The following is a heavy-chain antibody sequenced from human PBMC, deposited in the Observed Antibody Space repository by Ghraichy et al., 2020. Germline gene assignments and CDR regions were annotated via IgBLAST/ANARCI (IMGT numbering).Heavy chain of an antibody. D-gene: IGHD5-12*01. CDR3: ARTGGGYDYPAY. Sequence: SETLSLTCTVSGGSVSSDFYYWSWTRQPPGKGLEWIVYIRYSGSTNYNPSLKSRATISLDTSKNQFSLKLSSVNAADTALYYCARTGGGYDYPAYGGQGTLVTVSS. CDR1: GGSVSSDFYY. V-gene: IGHV4-61*01. J-gene: IGHJ4*02. CDR2: IRYSGST.